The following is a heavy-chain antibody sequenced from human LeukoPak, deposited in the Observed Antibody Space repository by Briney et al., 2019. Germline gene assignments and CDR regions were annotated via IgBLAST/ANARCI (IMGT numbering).Heavy chain of an antibody. V-gene: IGHV3-21*04. J-gene: IGHJ3*02. CDR1: GFTFSNYN. Sequence: PGGSLRLSCAASGFTFSNYNMDWVRQAPGKGLEWVSSITSSTSYIYYADSVKGRFTISRDNAKNSLYLQMNSLRAEDTALYYCAKDYYGSGSFYTVAFDIWGQGTMVTVSS. D-gene: IGHD3-10*01. CDR2: ITSSTSYI. CDR3: AKDYYGSGSFYTVAFDI.